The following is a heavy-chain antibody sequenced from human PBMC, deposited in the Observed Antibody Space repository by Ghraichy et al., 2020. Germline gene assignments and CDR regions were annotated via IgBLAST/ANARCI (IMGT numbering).Heavy chain of an antibody. CDR1: GFTFTSSA. D-gene: IGHD1/OR15-1a*01. V-gene: IGHV1-58*01. J-gene: IGHJ6*02. CDR2: IVVGSGNT. Sequence: SVKVSCKASGFTFTSSAVQWVRQARGQRLEWIGWIVVGSGNTNYAQKFQERVTITRDMSTSTAYMELSSLRSEDTAVYYFAAQLEQKNYYYYGMDVWGQGTTVTVSS. CDR3: AAQLEQKNYYYYGMDV.